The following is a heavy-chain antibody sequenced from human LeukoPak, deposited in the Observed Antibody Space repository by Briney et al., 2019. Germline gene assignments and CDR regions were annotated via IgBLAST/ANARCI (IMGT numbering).Heavy chain of an antibody. J-gene: IGHJ6*03. V-gene: IGHV4-34*01. Sequence: SETLSLTCGVDGGSFSGYDWTWVRQAPGKGLEWIGQINYGGDTNYNPSLKSRVTISVDTSKKQFSLEVTSVTAADTAVYYCARGLGWKVTPMGLFYMDVWGEGATVTVSS. CDR3: ARGLGWKVTPMGLFYMDV. CDR1: GGSFSGYD. D-gene: IGHD1-1*01. CDR2: INYGGDT.